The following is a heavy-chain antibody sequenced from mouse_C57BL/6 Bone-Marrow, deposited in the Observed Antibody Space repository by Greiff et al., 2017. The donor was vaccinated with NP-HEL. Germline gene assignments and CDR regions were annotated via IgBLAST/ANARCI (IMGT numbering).Heavy chain of an antibody. CDR2: INPNNGGT. J-gene: IGHJ2*01. CDR3: ARGGIRSYFDY. Sequence: EVKLMESGPELVKPGASVKMSCKASGYTFTDYNMHWVKQSHGKSLEWIGYINPNNGGTSYNQKFKGKATLTVNKSSSTAYMELRSLTSEDSAVYYCARGGIRSYFDYWGQGTTLTVSS. CDR1: GYTFTDYN. V-gene: IGHV1-22*01.